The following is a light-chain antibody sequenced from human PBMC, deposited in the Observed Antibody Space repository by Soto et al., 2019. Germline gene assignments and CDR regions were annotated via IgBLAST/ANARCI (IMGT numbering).Light chain of an antibody. CDR2: SNN. Sequence: QSVLTQPPSASGTPGQRVTISCSGGSSNIGSSTVNWYQHLPGTAPKLLIFSNNQRPSGVPDRFSGSKSGTSGYLAISGLQSEDEADYYCAAWDDRLNGYVFGTGTKLTVL. CDR3: AAWDDRLNGYV. J-gene: IGLJ1*01. V-gene: IGLV1-44*01. CDR1: SSNIGSST.